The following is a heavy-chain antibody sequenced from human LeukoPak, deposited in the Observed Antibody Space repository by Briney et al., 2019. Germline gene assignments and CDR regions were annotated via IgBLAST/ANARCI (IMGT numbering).Heavy chain of an antibody. Sequence: PGRSLRLSCAASGFTFSSYAMHWVRQAPGKGLEWVAVISYDGSNKYYADSVKGRFTISRDNSKNTLYLQMNSLRAEDTAVYYCAAFSKRESGYDPYYYYGMDVWGKGTTVTVSS. V-gene: IGHV3-30*04. D-gene: IGHD5-12*01. J-gene: IGHJ6*04. CDR1: GFTFSSYA. CDR2: ISYDGSNK. CDR3: AAFSKRESGYDPYYYYGMDV.